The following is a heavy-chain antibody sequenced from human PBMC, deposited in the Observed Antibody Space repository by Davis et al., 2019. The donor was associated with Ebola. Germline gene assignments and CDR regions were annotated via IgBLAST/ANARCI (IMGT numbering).Heavy chain of an antibody. CDR2: IYYSGST. D-gene: IGHD3-22*01. J-gene: IGHJ2*01. CDR3: ARAAGLYYYDSSGYYSRGGYFDL. Sequence: SETLSLTCAVSGGSISSYYWSWIRQPPGKGLEWIGYIYYSGSTNYNPSLKSRVTISVDTSKNQFSLKLSSVTAADTAVYYCARAAGLYYYDSSGYYSRGGYFDLWGRGTLVTVSS. CDR1: GGSISSYY. V-gene: IGHV4-59*01.